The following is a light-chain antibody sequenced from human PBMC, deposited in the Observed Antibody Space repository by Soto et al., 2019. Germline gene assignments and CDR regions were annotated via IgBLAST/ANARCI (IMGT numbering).Light chain of an antibody. CDR1: QSVTSRY. CDR3: HQYSHGPQT. CDR2: AAS. J-gene: IGKJ1*01. V-gene: IGKV3-20*01. Sequence: EIVLTQSPDTLSLSPGESTTLSCRASQSVTSRYLAWYQQKPGQAPRLLIYAASSRATGIPDRFSGGGSAADFTLFISRLEPEDFAVYYGHQYSHGPQTFGQGTKVEIK.